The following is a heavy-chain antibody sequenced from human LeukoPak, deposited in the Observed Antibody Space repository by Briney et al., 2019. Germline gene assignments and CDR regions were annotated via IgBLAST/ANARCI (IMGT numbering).Heavy chain of an antibody. Sequence: GGSLRLSCAASGFTFSSYGMHWVRQAPGKGLEWVAVISYDGSNKYYADSVKGRFTISRDNSKNTLYLQMNSLRAEDTAVYYCAKGVQLAAASYYYGMDVWGQGTTVTVSS. CDR2: ISYDGSNK. J-gene: IGHJ6*02. CDR3: AKGVQLAAASYYYGMDV. CDR1: GFTFSSYG. D-gene: IGHD6-13*01. V-gene: IGHV3-30*18.